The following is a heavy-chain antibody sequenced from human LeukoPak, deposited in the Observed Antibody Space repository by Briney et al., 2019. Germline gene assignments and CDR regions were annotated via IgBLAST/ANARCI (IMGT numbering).Heavy chain of an antibody. CDR2: ISEDGGYTR. D-gene: IGHD4-17*01. V-gene: IGHV3-48*03. Sequence: GGSLRLSCAASGFIFSRHQMDWARQAPGKGLEWVAYISEDGGYTRDYADSVKGRFTISRDDAKNSLYLQMDSLRDEDTAVYYCTRALRAGAASPYLDYWGQGTLVTVSS. CDR3: TRALRAGAASPYLDY. J-gene: IGHJ4*02. CDR1: GFIFSRHQ.